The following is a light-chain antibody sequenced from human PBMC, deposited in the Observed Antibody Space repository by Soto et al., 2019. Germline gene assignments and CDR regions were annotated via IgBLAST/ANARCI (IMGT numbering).Light chain of an antibody. CDR3: SSYTSSSLGWV. CDR1: SSDVGGYNY. V-gene: IGLV2-14*01. Sequence: QSVLTQPASVSGSPGQSITISCTGTSSDVGGYNYVSWYQQHPGKAPKLMIYEVSNRPSGVSNRFSGSKSGNTASLTISGLQAEDEADYYCSSYTSSSLGWVFGGGTKLTVL. J-gene: IGLJ3*02. CDR2: EVS.